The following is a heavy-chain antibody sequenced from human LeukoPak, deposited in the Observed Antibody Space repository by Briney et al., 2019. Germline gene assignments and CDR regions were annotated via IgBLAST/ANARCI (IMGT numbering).Heavy chain of an antibody. CDR1: GGSISSYY. CDR2: IYYSGST. D-gene: IGHD3-10*01. Sequence: SETLSLTCTVSGGSISSYYWSWIRQPPGKGLEWIGYIYYSGSTNYNPSLKSRVTISVDTSKNQFSLKLSSVTAADTAVYYCARGGYYGSEIDYWGQGTLVTVSS. J-gene: IGHJ4*02. CDR3: ARGGYYGSEIDY. V-gene: IGHV4-59*01.